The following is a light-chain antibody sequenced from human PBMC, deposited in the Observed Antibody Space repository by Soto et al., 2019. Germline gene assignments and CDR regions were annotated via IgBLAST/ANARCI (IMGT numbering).Light chain of an antibody. CDR1: SSNIGSNT. CDR3: AAWDDSLNGMI. V-gene: IGLV1-44*01. Sequence: QSVLTQPPSASGTPGQRVTISCSGSSSNIGSNTVNWYQQLPGTAPRLLIYSNSERPSGVPDRFSASKSGTSASLAIGGLQSADEADYHCAAWDDSLNGMIFGGGTQLTVL. CDR2: SNS. J-gene: IGLJ2*01.